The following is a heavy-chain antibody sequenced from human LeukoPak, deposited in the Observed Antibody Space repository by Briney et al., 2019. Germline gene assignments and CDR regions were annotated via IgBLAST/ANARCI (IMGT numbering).Heavy chain of an antibody. CDR2: IIPIFGTA. J-gene: IGHJ5*02. CDR3: ARDTAKYWFDP. V-gene: IGHV1-69*05. Sequence: AAVNDSCMASGGTFSSYVISWVRQPPGQGLGWMGGIIPIFGTANYEQKFQGRVTITKDESTSTAYMELSSLRSEDTAVYYCARDTAKYWFDPWGQGTLVTVSS. CDR1: GGTFSSYV.